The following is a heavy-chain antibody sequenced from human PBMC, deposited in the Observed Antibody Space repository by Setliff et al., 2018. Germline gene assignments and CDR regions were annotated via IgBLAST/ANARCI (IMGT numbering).Heavy chain of an antibody. CDR2: INPNTGDT. V-gene: IGHV1-2*02. J-gene: IGHJ5*02. CDR3: ARSGKFGMRFWFDQ. CDR1: GNRFTDFF. D-gene: IGHD1-26*01. Sequence: AASVKVSCKASGNRFTDFFLHWVRQAPGQGLEWMGWINPNTGDTHYAQEFQGRVTMTRDTSINTAYMELSSLTSDDTAFYYCARSGKFGMRFWFDQWGQGTLVTVSS.